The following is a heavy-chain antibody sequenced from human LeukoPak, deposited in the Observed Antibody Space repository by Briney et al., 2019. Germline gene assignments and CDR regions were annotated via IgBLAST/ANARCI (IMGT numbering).Heavy chain of an antibody. D-gene: IGHD2-2*01. CDR1: GGSINSYY. J-gene: IGHJ4*02. CDR2: IYYSGST. V-gene: IGHV4-59*12. CDR3: ARGLGYCSSTSCTKGSPAFDY. Sequence: SETLSLTCAVSGGSINSYYWYWIRQPPGKGLEWIGSIYYSGSTNYNPSLKSRVTMSVDTSKNQFSLKLSSVTAADTAVYYCARGLGYCSSTSCTKGSPAFDYWGQGTLVTVSS.